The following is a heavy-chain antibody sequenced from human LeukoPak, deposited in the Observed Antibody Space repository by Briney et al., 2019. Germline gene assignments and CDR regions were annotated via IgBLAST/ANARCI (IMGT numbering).Heavy chain of an antibody. D-gene: IGHD3-9*01. CDR2: IYPGDSDT. Sequence: GESLKIYCKGSGYSFTSYWIGWVRQMPGKGLEWMGIIYPGDSDTRYSPSFQGQVTISADKSISTAYLQWSSLKASDTAMYYCASPGRFYYDILTGYYPHDAFDMWGQGTMVTVSS. CDR3: ASPGRFYYDILTGYYPHDAFDM. V-gene: IGHV5-51*01. CDR1: GYSFTSYW. J-gene: IGHJ3*02.